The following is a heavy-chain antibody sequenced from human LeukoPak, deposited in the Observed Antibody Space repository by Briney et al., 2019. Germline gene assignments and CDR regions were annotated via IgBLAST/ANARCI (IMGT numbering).Heavy chain of an antibody. D-gene: IGHD4-23*01. CDR1: GGTLSSYA. CDR3: ARGYYGGNLNRGIYFDY. V-gene: IGHV1-69*05. Sequence: VASVKVSCKASGGTLSSYAISWVRQAPGQGLEWMGGIIPIFGTANYAQKFQGRVTITTDESTSTAYMELSSLRSGDTAVYYCARGYYGGNLNRGIYFDYWGQGTLVTVSS. J-gene: IGHJ4*02. CDR2: IIPIFGTA.